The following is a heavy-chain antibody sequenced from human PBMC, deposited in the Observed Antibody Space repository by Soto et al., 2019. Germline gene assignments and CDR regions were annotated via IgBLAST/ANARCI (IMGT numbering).Heavy chain of an antibody. V-gene: IGHV1-69*12. CDR3: ARESRYCSGGSCYFLPGIDY. D-gene: IGHD2-15*01. CDR2: IIPSFGTA. Sequence: QVQLVQSGAEVKKPGSSVKVSCKASGGTFSSYAISWVRQAPGQGLEGMGGIIPSFGTANYAQKFQGRVTLTADESTSTAYMELSSLRSEDTAVYYCARESRYCSGGSCYFLPGIDYWGQGTLVTVSS. CDR1: GGTFSSYA. J-gene: IGHJ4*02.